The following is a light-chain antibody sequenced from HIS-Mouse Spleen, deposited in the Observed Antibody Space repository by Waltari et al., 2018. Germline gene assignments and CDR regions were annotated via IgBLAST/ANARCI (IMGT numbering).Light chain of an antibody. J-gene: IGKJ4*01. CDR1: QSVSSY. CDR3: QQRSNWPPLT. CDR2: DAS. Sequence: EIVLTQSPATLSLSPGERATLSCRASQSVSSYLAWYQQKPGQAPRRLIYDASNRATGIPDRFSGSGSGTDFTLTISSLEPEDFAVYYCQQRSNWPPLTFGGGTK. V-gene: IGKV3-11*01.